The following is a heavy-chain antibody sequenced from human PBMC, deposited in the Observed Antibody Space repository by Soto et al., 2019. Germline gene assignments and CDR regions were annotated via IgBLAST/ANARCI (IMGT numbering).Heavy chain of an antibody. V-gene: IGHV1-24*01. D-gene: IGHD2-15*01. CDR1: GYTLTELS. Sequence: ASVKVSCKVSGYTLTELSMHWVRQAPGKGLEWMGGFDPEDGETIYAQKFQGRVTMTEDTSTDTAYMELSSLRSEATAVYYGVTRGISGPVFWGQGTMVTVSS. J-gene: IGHJ3*01. CDR3: VTRGISGPVF. CDR2: FDPEDGET.